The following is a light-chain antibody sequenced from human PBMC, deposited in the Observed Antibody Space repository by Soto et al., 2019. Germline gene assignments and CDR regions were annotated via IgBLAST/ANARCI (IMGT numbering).Light chain of an antibody. CDR3: SSYSGSNNFVV. J-gene: IGLJ2*01. CDR2: EVS. CDR1: SIDVGAYSY. Sequence: QSVLTQPPSASGSPGQSVTIACTGTSIDVGAYSYVSWYQQHPGKAPKLMIYEVSKRPAGVPDRFSCSKSGHTAALTVSGLHAEDEADYYCSSYSGSNNFVVFGGGTTLTVL. V-gene: IGLV2-8*01.